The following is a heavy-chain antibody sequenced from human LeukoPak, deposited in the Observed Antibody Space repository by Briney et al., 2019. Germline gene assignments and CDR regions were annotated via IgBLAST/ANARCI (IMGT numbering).Heavy chain of an antibody. D-gene: IGHD5-12*01. CDR2: IGISSGNT. V-gene: IGHV3-48*01. J-gene: IGHJ4*01. CDR3: ARDHRYAFDN. Sequence: GGSLRLSCAASGFNFIDYSMNWVRQAPGKGLEWISYIGISSGNTKYAVSGKGRFTISRDKTRNSMYLQMNSLRVEDTAVYYCARDHRYAFDNWGHGTLVTVSS. CDR1: GFNFIDYS.